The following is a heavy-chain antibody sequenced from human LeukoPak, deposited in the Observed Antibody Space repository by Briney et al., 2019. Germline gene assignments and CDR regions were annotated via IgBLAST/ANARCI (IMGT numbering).Heavy chain of an antibody. V-gene: IGHV4-59*01. J-gene: IGHJ1*01. CDR3: AREGCSSGWSRAEYFQH. Sequence: SETLSLTCTVSGGSISSYYWSWLRQPPGKGLEWIGYIYYGGSTNYNPSLKSRVTISVDTSKNQFSLKLSSVTAADTAVYYCAREGCSSGWSRAEYFQHWGQGTLVTVSS. CDR2: IYYGGST. CDR1: GGSISSYY. D-gene: IGHD6-19*01.